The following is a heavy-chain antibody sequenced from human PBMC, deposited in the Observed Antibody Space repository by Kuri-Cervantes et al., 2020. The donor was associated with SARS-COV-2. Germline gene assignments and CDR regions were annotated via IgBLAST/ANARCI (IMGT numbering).Heavy chain of an antibody. V-gene: IGHV2-70*11. J-gene: IGHJ4*02. CDR1: GFSLTTSGMC. CDR3: VRSTYDFWSGSGGIALNDY. CDR2: IDWDDDK. D-gene: IGHD3-3*01. Sequence: SGPTLVKPTQTLTLTCTFSGFSLTTSGMCVAWIRQPPGKALEWLARIDWDDDKYYSTSLKTRLTISKDTSKNQVVLTMTNMDPVDTATYYCVRSTYDFWSGSGGIALNDYWGQGTLVTVSS.